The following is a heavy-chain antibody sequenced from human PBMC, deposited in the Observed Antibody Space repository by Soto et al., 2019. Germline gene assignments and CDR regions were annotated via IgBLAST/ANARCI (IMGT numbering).Heavy chain of an antibody. V-gene: IGHV1-18*01. D-gene: IGHD3-16*01. CDR3: AMMDNYVTPTPQDV. J-gene: IGHJ6*02. CDR2: ISPYSGNT. Sequence: QVQLVQSGDEVRKPGSSVKVSCKASGYIFVNYGIAWVRQAPGQGLEWMGWISPYSGNTHYASKVQGRLTMTTDASTSAAYRDRGSSTSADTAVYYCAMMDNYVTPTPQDVWGQGTTVTVSS. CDR1: GYIFVNYG.